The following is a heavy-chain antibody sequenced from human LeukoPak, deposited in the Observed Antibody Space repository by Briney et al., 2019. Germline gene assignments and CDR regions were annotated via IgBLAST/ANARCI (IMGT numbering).Heavy chain of an antibody. D-gene: IGHD4-17*01. CDR3: ARDVHGDYGSGWFDP. CDR2: IMPLVGTA. V-gene: IGHV1-69*05. J-gene: IGHJ5*02. CDR1: GGTFNNSA. Sequence: SLKVSCKTSGGTFNNSAISWVRQAPGQGLEWLGGIMPLVGTAGYAHKFQGRFTITKDESTSTVYLELTSLTSDDTAVYYCARDVHGDYGSGWFDPWGQGTLVSVSS.